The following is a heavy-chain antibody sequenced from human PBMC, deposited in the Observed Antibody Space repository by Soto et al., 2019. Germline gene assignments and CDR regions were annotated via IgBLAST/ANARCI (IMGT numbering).Heavy chain of an antibody. CDR1: GFTFSSYE. Sequence: EVQLVESGGGLVQPGGSLRLSCAASGFTFSSYEMNWVRQAPGKGLEWVSYISSSGSTIYYADSVKGRFTIFRDNAKNSLYLQMNSLRAEDTAVYYCARPQLGSYYYYGMDVWGQGTTVTVSS. D-gene: IGHD1-1*01. J-gene: IGHJ6*02. CDR3: ARPQLGSYYYYGMDV. CDR2: ISSSGSTI. V-gene: IGHV3-48*03.